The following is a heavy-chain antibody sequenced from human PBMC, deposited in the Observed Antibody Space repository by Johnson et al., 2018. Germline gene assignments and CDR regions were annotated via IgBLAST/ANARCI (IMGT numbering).Heavy chain of an antibody. CDR1: GFTFSSYG. CDR2: IWYDGSNK. V-gene: IGHV3-33*01. D-gene: IGHD4-17*01. CDR3: ARDSRKWGLRGAFDI. J-gene: IGHJ3*02. Sequence: QVQLQESGGGVVQPGRSLRLSCAASGFTFSSYGMHWVRQAPGKGLEWVAVIWYDGSNKYYADSVKGRFTISRDNSKNTLYMQMNSLRPEDTAVYYCARDSRKWGLRGAFDIWGQGTMVTVSS.